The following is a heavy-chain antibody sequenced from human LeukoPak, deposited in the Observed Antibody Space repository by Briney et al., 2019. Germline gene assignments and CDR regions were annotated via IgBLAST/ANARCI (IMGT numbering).Heavy chain of an antibody. CDR2: IYRSGST. J-gene: IGHJ4*02. V-gene: IGHV3-53*01. D-gene: IGHD3-9*01. Sequence: GGSLRLSCAASGFTVSSNYMSWVRQAPGKGLEWVSVIYRSGSTYYADSVKGRFTISRDNSKNTLSLQMDSLRAIDTAVYYCARATKEFDVLTGYYFDSWGQGTLVTVSS. CDR3: ARATKEFDVLTGYYFDS. CDR1: GFTVSSNY.